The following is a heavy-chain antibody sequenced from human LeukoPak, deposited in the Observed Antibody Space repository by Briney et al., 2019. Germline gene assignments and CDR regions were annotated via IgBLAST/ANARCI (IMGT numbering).Heavy chain of an antibody. V-gene: IGHV3-30*02. Sequence: GGSLRLSCAASGFTFSSYGMHWVRQAPGKGLEWVAFVRYDGSNKYYADSVKGRFTISRDNSKNTLYLQMNSLRAEDTAVYYCAKVSGAYRNVLRYFAATNSFDYWGQGTLVTVS. CDR1: GFTFSSYG. CDR3: AKVSGAYRNVLRYFAATNSFDY. D-gene: IGHD3-9*01. J-gene: IGHJ4*02. CDR2: VRYDGSNK.